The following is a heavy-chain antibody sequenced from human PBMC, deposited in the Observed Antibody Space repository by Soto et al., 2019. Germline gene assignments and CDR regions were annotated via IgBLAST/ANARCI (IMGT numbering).Heavy chain of an antibody. CDR1: GFIFSNYW. V-gene: IGHV3-7*04. D-gene: IGHD5-12*01. J-gene: IGHJ5*02. Sequence: EVQLVESGGGLVQPGGSLRLSCVASGFIFSNYWMHWVRQTPDKGLEWVANIKQDGSEKYYVDSVNGRFTISRDNDKTSLLLKMNNLRAEDTAVYYCARGGTIREWLTDHWGQGTLVTVSS. CDR2: IKQDGSEK. CDR3: ARGGTIREWLTDH.